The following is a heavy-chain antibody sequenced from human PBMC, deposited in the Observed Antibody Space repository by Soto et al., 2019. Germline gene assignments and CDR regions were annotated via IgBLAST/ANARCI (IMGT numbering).Heavy chain of an antibody. CDR2: ISYDRSNK. J-gene: IGHJ4*02. CDR1: GFTFSSYG. D-gene: IGHD3-10*01. V-gene: IGHV3-30*18. CDR3: AKDGWYYGPRYYFDY. Sequence: GGSLRLSCAASGFTFSSYGMHWVRQAPGKGLEWVAVISYDRSNKYYADSVKGRFTISRDNSKNTLYLQMNSLRAEDTAVYYCAKDGWYYGPRYYFDYWGQGTLVTVSS.